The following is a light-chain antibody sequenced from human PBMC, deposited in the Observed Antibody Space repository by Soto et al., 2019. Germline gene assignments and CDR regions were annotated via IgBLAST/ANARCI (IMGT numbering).Light chain of an antibody. CDR3: HSRA. CDR1: QTISRW. V-gene: IGKV1-5*01. CDR2: DAS. J-gene: IGKJ5*01. Sequence: DIQMTQSPSTLSASVGDEVTITCRASQTISRWLAWYQQKPGRAPKLLIYDASTLESGVPSRFSGSGSETEFTLTISRLQPDDFATYFCHSRAXGQGTRLEI.